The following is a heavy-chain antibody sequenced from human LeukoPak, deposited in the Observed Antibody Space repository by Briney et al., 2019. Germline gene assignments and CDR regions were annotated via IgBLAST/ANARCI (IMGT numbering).Heavy chain of an antibody. CDR3: AMVAAKYRNWFDP. V-gene: IGHV4-34*01. CDR1: GGSFSGYY. Sequence: SETLSLTCAVYGGSFSGYYWSWIRQPPGKGLEWIGEINHSGSTNYNPSLKSRVTISVDTSKNQFSLKLSSVTAADTAVYYCAMVAAKYRNWFDPWGQGTLVTVSS. J-gene: IGHJ5*02. D-gene: IGHD2-15*01. CDR2: INHSGST.